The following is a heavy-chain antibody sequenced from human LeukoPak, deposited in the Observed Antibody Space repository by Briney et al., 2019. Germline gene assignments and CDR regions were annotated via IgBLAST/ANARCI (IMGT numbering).Heavy chain of an antibody. J-gene: IGHJ4*02. V-gene: IGHV1-18*01. CDR1: GYNFINYG. Sequence: GASVKVSCKASGYNFINYGISWVRQAPGQGLDWMGWISTYNGNSIYAQKFQGRVTMTTDTSTSTGYMYLRSLTSDDTAVYYCARVARTAVGIRYYFDEWGQGTLVSVSS. D-gene: IGHD1-14*01. CDR3: ARVARTAVGIRYYFDE. CDR2: ISTYNGNS.